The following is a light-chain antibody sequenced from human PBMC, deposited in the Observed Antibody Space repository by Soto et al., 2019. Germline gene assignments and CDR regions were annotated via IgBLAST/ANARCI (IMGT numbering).Light chain of an antibody. J-gene: IGKJ4*01. Sequence: EIVLTQSPGTLSLSPGERATLSCGASQSVNSNSLAWYQQTPGQAPRLLFYAASNRASNVPDRFSASGSGTDFTLTISRLEPEEFAVYHCQQYGSSPLTFGGGTKVEIK. CDR2: AAS. V-gene: IGKV3-20*01. CDR3: QQYGSSPLT. CDR1: QSVNSNS.